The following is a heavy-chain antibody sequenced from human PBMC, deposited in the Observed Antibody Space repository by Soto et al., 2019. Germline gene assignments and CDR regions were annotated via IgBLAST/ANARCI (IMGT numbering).Heavy chain of an antibody. CDR1: GGSISSYY. D-gene: IGHD6-13*01. Sequence: QVQLQESGPGLVKPSETLSLTCTVSGGSISSYYWSWIRQPPGKGLEWIGYIYYSGSTNYNPSLKSRVTISVDTSKNQFSLKLSSVIAADTAVYYCARVGAAAGVNWFDPWGQGTLVTVSS. CDR3: ARVGAAAGVNWFDP. V-gene: IGHV4-59*01. CDR2: IYYSGST. J-gene: IGHJ5*02.